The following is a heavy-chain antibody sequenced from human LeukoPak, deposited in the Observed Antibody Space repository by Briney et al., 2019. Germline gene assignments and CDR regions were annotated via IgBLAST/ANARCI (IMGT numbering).Heavy chain of an antibody. CDR1: VYTFTDYY. CDR3: ARWYDILTGRDY. J-gene: IGHJ4*02. Sequence: GASVKVSCKASVYTFTDYYMHWVRQAPGQGLDWMGLINPNNDYTNHAQKFQGRVTMTRDTSISTAYMELSRLRCDDTAVYCCARWYDILTGRDYWGQGTLVSVCS. D-gene: IGHD3-9*01. CDR2: INPNNDYT. V-gene: IGHV1-2*02.